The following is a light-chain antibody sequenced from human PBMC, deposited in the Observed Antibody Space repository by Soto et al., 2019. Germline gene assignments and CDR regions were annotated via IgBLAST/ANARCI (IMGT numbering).Light chain of an antibody. CDR2: AVS. CDR3: SLFTGSDNP. V-gene: IGLV2-14*03. J-gene: IGLJ2*01. CDR1: ISDIGSYNH. Sequence: QSALTQPASVSGSPGQSITISCSGTISDIGSYNHVAWYQQFPGKSPKLMIYAVSDRPPGVPDRFSGSKSGNTASLTVSGLQLEDEADYDCSLFTGSDNPFGGGTQLTVL.